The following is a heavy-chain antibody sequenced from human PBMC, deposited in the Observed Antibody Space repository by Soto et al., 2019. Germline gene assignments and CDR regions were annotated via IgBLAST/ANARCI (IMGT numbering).Heavy chain of an antibody. D-gene: IGHD2-2*01. J-gene: IGHJ6*02. V-gene: IGHV3-21*01. CDR3: ARDLVVVPAEGMDV. CDR1: GFTFSSYS. CDR2: ISSSSSYI. Sequence: EVQLVESGGGLVKPGGSLRLSCAASGFTFSSYSMNWVRQAPGKGLEWVSSISSSSSYIYYADSVKGRFTISRDNAKNSLYLQINSLRAEDTAVYYCARDLVVVPAEGMDVWGQGTTVTVSS.